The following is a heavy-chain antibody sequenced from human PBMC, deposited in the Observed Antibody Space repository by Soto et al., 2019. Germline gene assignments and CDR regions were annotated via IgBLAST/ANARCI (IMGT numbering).Heavy chain of an antibody. CDR2: ISAYNGNT. D-gene: IGHD6-13*01. CDR1: GYTFTNFG. J-gene: IGHJ4*02. CDR3: ARGQLVPDPYYFDY. Sequence: ASVKVSCKASGYTFTNFGISWVRQAPGQGLEWMGWISAYNGNTNYAQKFQGRVTMTTDTSTSTAYMELRSLRSEDTAVYYCARGQLVPDPYYFDYWGQGTLVTVSS. V-gene: IGHV1-18*01.